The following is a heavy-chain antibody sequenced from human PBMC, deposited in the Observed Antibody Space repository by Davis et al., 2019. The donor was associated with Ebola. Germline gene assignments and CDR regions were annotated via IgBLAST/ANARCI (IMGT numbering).Heavy chain of an antibody. CDR3: ARGGIAAAAPFDY. CDR1: GGSIISSSSY. V-gene: IGHV4-39*07. CDR2: IYYSGIT. J-gene: IGHJ4*02. Sequence: MPSETLSLTCTVSGGSIISSSSYWGWIRQPPRKGLEWIGSIYYSGITYYNPSLKSRVTISVDTSKNQFSLKLSSVTAADTAVYYCARGGIAAAAPFDYWGQGTLVTVSS. D-gene: IGHD6-13*01.